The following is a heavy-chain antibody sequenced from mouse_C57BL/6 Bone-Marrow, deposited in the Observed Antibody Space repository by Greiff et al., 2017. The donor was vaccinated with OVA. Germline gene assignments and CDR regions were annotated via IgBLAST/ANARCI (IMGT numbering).Heavy chain of an antibody. CDR3: VRHGYDWYFDV. Sequence: EVKLMESGGGLVQPKGSLKLSCAASGFSFNTYAMNWVRQAPGKGLEWVARIRSKSNNYATYYADSVKDRFTISRDDSESMLYLQMNNLKTEDTAMYYCVRHGYDWYFDVWGTGTTVTVSS. J-gene: IGHJ1*03. CDR2: IRSKSNNYAT. CDR1: GFSFNTYA. D-gene: IGHD2-2*01. V-gene: IGHV10-1*01.